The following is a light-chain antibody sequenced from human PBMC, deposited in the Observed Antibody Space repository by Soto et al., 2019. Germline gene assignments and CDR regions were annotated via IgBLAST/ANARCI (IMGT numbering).Light chain of an antibody. J-gene: IGKJ5*01. Sequence: EILLTQSPATLSWSPGERATLSCGGSQSLTTKLAWYQQKPGQAPRLLIHDASTRATGIPARFRGSGSGTEFTLTISSLETEDFAVYXCQQRSNWHTLTFGHGTRLEI. V-gene: IGKV3D-11*02. CDR3: QQRSNWHTLT. CDR2: DAS. CDR1: QSLTTK.